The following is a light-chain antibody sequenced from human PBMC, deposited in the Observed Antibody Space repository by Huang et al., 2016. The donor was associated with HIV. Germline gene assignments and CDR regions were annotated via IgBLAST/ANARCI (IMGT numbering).Light chain of an antibody. CDR1: QSVSSKY. Sequence: EIVLTQSPGTVSLSPGERATLSCRASQSVSSKYLAWYQQKPGQAPRLLIYGASYRATGIPDRFSGSWSGTDFTLTISRLEPEDFAVYYCQQYDSSPIFTFGPGTKVDIK. J-gene: IGKJ3*01. CDR3: QQYDSSPIFT. V-gene: IGKV3-20*01. CDR2: GAS.